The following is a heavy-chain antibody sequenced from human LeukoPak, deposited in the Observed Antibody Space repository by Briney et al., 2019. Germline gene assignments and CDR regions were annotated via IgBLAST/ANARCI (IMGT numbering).Heavy chain of an antibody. V-gene: IGHV3-48*01. J-gene: IGHJ4*02. CDR2: ISSSSSTI. CDR3: ARDLVKCELPGD. Sequence: PGGSLRLSCAASGFTFSSYSMNWVRQAPGKGMEWISYISSSSSTIYYADSVKGRFTISRDNAKNLLYLQMNSLRAEDTAVYYCARDLVKCELPGDWGQGTLDTVSS. CDR1: GFTFSSYS. D-gene: IGHD1-26*01.